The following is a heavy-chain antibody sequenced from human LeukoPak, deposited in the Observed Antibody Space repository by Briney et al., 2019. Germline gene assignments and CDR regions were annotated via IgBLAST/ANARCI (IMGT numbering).Heavy chain of an antibody. Sequence: ASVKVSCKASGYTFTGYYMHWVRQAPGQGLEWMGWINPNSGGTNYAQKFQGRVTMTRDTSISTAYMELSRLRSDDTAVYYCARDFGKWFGELLLYFDYWGQGTLVTVSS. CDR2: INPNSGGT. CDR3: ARDFGKWFGELLLYFDY. CDR1: GYTFTGYY. D-gene: IGHD3-10*01. V-gene: IGHV1-2*02. J-gene: IGHJ4*02.